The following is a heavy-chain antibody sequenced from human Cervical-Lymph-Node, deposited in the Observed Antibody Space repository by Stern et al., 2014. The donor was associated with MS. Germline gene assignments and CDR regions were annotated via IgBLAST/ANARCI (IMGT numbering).Heavy chain of an antibody. J-gene: IGHJ4*02. Sequence: QVQLVQSGAEVRQPGSSMKVSCKASGGTFNTFDISWVRQTPGQGLEWLGGITPLLGTTNYARNFQGRVAIPADESATTAYMEMSNLTSEDTALYYCTRHQGGIAAFWGQGTLVTVSS. CDR2: ITPLLGTT. D-gene: IGHD6-13*01. CDR1: GGTFNTFD. CDR3: TRHQGGIAAF. V-gene: IGHV1-69*01.